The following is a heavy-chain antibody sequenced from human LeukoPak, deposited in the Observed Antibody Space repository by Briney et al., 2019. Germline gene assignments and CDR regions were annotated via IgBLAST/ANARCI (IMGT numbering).Heavy chain of an antibody. J-gene: IGHJ4*02. CDR1: GYTFTSYY. CDR2: INPSGGST. Sequence: ASVKVSCKASGYTFTSYYMHWVRQAPGQGLEWMGIINPSGGSTSYAQEFQGRVTMTRDTSTSTVYMELSSLRSEDTAVFYCARGPLGSSSWYFLDPYFDYWGQGTLVTVPS. D-gene: IGHD6-13*01. V-gene: IGHV1-46*01. CDR3: ARGPLGSSSWYFLDPYFDY.